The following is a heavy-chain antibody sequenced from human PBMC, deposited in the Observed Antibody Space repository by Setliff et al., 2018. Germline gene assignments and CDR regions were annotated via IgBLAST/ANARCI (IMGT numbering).Heavy chain of an antibody. CDR2: VRTQSDNYAT. J-gene: IGHJ6*02. D-gene: IGHD1-26*01. Sequence: LSCVGSGFTFTAYPIHWVRQASGKGLEWVGRVRTQSDNYATAYGDSLKGRFTISRDDSKNTAYLQMNSLKTEDTAVYYCTRAKWELLLPAEYYYGMDVWGQGTTVTVS. V-gene: IGHV3-73*01. CDR3: TRAKWELLLPAEYYYGMDV. CDR1: GFTFTAYP.